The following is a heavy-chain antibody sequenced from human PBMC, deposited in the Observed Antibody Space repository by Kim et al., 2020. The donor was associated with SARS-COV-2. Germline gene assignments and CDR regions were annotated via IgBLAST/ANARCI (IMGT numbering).Heavy chain of an antibody. CDR2: DGSST. J-gene: IGHJ4*02. D-gene: IGHD2-21*01. CDR3: ARELWRN. Sequence: DGSSTSYADSVKGRFTISRDNAKNTLYLQMNSLRAEDTAVYYCARELWRNWGQGTLVTVSS. V-gene: IGHV3-74*01.